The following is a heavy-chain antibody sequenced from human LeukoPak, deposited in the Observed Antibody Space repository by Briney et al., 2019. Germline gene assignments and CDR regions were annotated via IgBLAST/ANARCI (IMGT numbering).Heavy chain of an antibody. CDR1: GYTFTSYY. V-gene: IGHV1-8*02. D-gene: IGHD4-17*01. CDR2: MNPNSGNT. Sequence: ASVKVSCKASGYTFTSYYMHWVRQAPGQGLEWMGWMNPNSGNTGYAQKFQGRVTMTRNTSISTAYMELSSLRSEDTAVYYCARVNYGDYVEGWFDPWGQGTLVTVSS. J-gene: IGHJ5*02. CDR3: ARVNYGDYVEGWFDP.